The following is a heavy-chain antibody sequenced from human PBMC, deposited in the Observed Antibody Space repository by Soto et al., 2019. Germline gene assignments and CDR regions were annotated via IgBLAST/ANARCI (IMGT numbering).Heavy chain of an antibody. Sequence: QVQLVQSGAEVKKPGSSVKVSCKASGGTFSSYAISWVRQAPGQGLEWMGGIIPIFGTANYAQKFQGRVTITADASTSTAYIELSSLRSEATAVYYCARRTTPYYYYGLDLWGPGTTVPVSS. J-gene: IGHJ6*02. CDR3: ARRTTPYYYYGLDL. V-gene: IGHV1-69*12. CDR1: GGTFSSYA. CDR2: IIPIFGTA.